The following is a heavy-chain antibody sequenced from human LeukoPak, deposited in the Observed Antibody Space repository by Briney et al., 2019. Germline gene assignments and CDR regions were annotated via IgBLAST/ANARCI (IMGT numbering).Heavy chain of an antibody. CDR3: ARAVGDFWSGYGVYGMDV. J-gene: IGHJ6*02. D-gene: IGHD3-3*01. V-gene: IGHV3-23*01. CDR2: IGGSGATS. CDR1: GFTFNNYA. Sequence: QPGGSLRLSCAASGFTFNNYAMSWVRQAPGKGLEWVSTIGGSGATSYYADSVKGRFTISRDNAKNSLYLQMNSLRAEDTAVYYCARAVGDFWSGYGVYGMDVWGQGTTVTVSS.